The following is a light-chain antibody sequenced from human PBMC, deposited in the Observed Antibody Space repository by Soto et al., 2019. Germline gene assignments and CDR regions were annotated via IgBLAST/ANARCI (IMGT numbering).Light chain of an antibody. J-gene: IGLJ1*01. CDR2: DVS. V-gene: IGLV2-14*01. CDR1: SSDVGGYNY. CDR3: SSYTSSSTPLH. Sequence: QSALTQPASVSGSPGQSITISCTGTSSDVGGYNYVSWYQQHPGKAPKLMIYDVSNRPSGVSNRFSGSKSGNTASLTISGLQAEDEADYYCSSYTSSSTPLHFGTRTKVTVL.